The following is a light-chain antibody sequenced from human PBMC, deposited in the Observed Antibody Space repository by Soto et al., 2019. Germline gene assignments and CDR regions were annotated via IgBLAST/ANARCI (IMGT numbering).Light chain of an antibody. J-gene: IGKJ1*01. CDR3: HQSSGIPWT. CDR2: AAS. Sequence: DIQMTQSPSFLSASVGDRVTITCRASQSITSYLNWYQQKPGKAPSLLIYAASSLQSGVPSRFSGSGSGTDFTLTISSLQPEDFATYYCHQSSGIPWTFGQGTKVEIK. V-gene: IGKV1-39*01. CDR1: QSITSY.